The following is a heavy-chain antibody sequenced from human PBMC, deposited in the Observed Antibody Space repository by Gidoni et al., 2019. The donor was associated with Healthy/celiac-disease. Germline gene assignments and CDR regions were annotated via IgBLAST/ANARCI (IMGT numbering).Heavy chain of an antibody. CDR1: GGTFSSST. Sequence: QVQLVQSGAEVKKPRSSVKVSCQATGGTFSSSTIHWVRQAPGHGLEWMGRLIPILGIANYARKFQGRVTITADKSTSTAYMELSSLRSEDTAVYYCARLRGGDSSGYFRVGGSWYFDLWGRGTLVTVSS. J-gene: IGHJ2*01. CDR3: ARLRGGDSSGYFRVGGSWYFDL. V-gene: IGHV1-69*02. CDR2: LIPILGIA. D-gene: IGHD3-22*01.